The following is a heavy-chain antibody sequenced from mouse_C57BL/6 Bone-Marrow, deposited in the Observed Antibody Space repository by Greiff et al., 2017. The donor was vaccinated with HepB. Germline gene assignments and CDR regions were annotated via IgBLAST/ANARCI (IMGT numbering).Heavy chain of an antibody. V-gene: IGHV1-85*01. Sequence: QVQLQQSGPELVKPGASVKLSCKASGYTFTSYDINWVKQRPGQGLEWIGWFYPRDGSTKYNEKFKGKATLTVDKYSSTAYMGRHSLTSEDSAVYFCARAGGRGGYAMDYWGQGTSVTVSS. CDR3: ARAGGRGGYAMDY. CDR2: FYPRDGST. J-gene: IGHJ4*01. D-gene: IGHD1-1*02. CDR1: GYTFTSYD.